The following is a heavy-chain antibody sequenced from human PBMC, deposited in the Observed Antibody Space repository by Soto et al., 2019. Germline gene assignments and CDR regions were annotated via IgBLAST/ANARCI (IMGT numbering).Heavy chain of an antibody. CDR2: FVSDSRTI. CDR1: GFIFRDHP. CDR3: ARDSHIAYAMYV. Sequence: VQLVESGGGLVQPGGSLRLSCEGSGFIFRDHPINWVRPTPGKGLEWISYFVSDSRTIYYADSVKGRFTVSRDNAKNSLYLQMNSLRDEDTAVYYCARDSHIAYAMYVWGRGTTVTVSS. V-gene: IGHV3-48*02. J-gene: IGHJ6*02.